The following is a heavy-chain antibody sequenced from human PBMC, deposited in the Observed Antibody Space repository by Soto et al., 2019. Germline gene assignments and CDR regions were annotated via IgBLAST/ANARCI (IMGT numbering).Heavy chain of an antibody. V-gene: IGHV1-69*08. D-gene: IGHD5-18*01. CDR3: ARDGIQLWKGGPFDY. CDR1: GGTFSSYT. J-gene: IGHJ4*02. Sequence: QVQLVQSEAEVKKPGSSVKVSCKASGGTFSSYTISWVRQAPGQGLEWMGRIIPILGIANYAQKFQGRVTITADKSTSTAYMELSSLRSEDTAVYYCARDGIQLWKGGPFDYWGQGTLVTVSS. CDR2: IIPILGIA.